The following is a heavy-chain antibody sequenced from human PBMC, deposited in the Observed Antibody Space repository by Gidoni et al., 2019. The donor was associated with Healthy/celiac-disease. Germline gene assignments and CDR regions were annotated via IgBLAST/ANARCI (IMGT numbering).Heavy chain of an antibody. CDR3: ARVAEVVVAADY. CDR1: GYTFTGYY. V-gene: IGHV1-2*02. J-gene: IGHJ4*02. CDR2: INPNSGGT. Sequence: QVQLVQSGAAGKKPGASVKVSCKASGYTFTGYYMHWVRQAPGQGLDWMGWINPNSGGTNYAQKFQGRVTMTRDTSISTAYMELSRLRSDDTAVYYCARVAEVVVAADYWGQGTLVTVSS. D-gene: IGHD2-15*01.